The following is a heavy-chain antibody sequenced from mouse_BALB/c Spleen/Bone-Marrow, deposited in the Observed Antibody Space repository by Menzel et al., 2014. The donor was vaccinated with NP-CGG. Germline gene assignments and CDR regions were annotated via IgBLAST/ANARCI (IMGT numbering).Heavy chain of an antibody. V-gene: IGHV1-80*01. CDR2: IYPGDGDT. D-gene: IGHD1-3*01. CDR3: ARGGSSVDY. CDR1: GYAFSVYW. J-gene: IGHJ2*01. Sequence: VKLMESGAELVRPGSSVKISCKASGYAFSVYWMNWVKQRPGQGLEWIGQIYPGDGDTNYNGKFKGRATLTADKSSNTAYMQLSSLTSEDSAGYFCARGGSSVDYWGQGTPLTVSS.